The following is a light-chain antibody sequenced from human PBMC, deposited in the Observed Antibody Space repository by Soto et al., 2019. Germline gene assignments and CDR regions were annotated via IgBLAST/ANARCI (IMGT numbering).Light chain of an antibody. J-gene: IGLJ2*01. V-gene: IGLV2-14*01. Sequence: QSALTQPASVSGSPGQSITISCTGTSSDVGGYNYVSWYQQHPGKAPKLMIYDVSNRPSGVSNRFSGSKSGHTASLTISGLQAEDEADYYCSSYTRSSTLYVVFGGGTKLTVL. CDR1: SSDVGGYNY. CDR3: SSYTRSSTLYVV. CDR2: DVS.